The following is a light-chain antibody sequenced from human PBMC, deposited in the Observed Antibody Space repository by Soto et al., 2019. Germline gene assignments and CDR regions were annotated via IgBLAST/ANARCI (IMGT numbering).Light chain of an antibody. CDR3: LQDHDYPYS. V-gene: IGKV1-6*01. Sequence: AIQMTQSPSSLSASVGDRVAITCRASQAIGNDIGWYQQKPGKAPKVLIYAIFALQSGVPSRFSGSGSGADFTLTISGLQPEDSATYYCLQDHDYPYSFGQGTKLEI. CDR2: AIF. CDR1: QAIGND. J-gene: IGKJ2*03.